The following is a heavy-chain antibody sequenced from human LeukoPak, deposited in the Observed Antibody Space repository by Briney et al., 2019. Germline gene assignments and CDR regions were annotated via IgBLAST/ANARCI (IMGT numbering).Heavy chain of an antibody. CDR1: GFTFSDYA. CDR2: ISYDGGKY. Sequence: GGSLGLSCAASGFTFSDYAMHWVRQAPGKGLEWVAVISYDGGKYYYADSVKGRFTISRDNSKNTVYLQMNSLRAEDTAVFYCARDTARDTAIDYWGQGILVTVSS. CDR3: ARDTARDTAIDY. J-gene: IGHJ4*02. D-gene: IGHD5-18*01. V-gene: IGHV3-30*04.